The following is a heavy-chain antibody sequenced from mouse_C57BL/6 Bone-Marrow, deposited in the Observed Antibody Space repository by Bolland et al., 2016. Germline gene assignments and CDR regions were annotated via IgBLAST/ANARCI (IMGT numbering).Heavy chain of an antibody. J-gene: IGHJ2*01. CDR2: PNNGGT. Sequence: PNNGGTIYNQKFKGKATLTVDKSSSTAYMELRSLTSEDTAVYYGAREDYYGRVFDYWGQGTT. CDR3: AREDYYGRVFDY. D-gene: IGHD1-1*01. V-gene: IGHV1-18*01.